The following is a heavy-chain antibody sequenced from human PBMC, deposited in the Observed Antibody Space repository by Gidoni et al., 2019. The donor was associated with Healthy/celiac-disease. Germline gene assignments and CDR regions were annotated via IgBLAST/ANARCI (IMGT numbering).Heavy chain of an antibody. CDR2: IYYSGST. V-gene: IGHV4-59*01. CDR3: ARDRAAAGTTFDY. Sequence: QVQLQESGPGLVKPSETLSLTCTVSGGSISSYYWSWIRQPPGKGLEWIGYIYYSGSTNYNPSRKSRVTISGDTSKNQFSLKLSSVTAADTAVYYCARDRAAAGTTFDYWGQGTLVTVSS. CDR1: GGSISSYY. D-gene: IGHD6-13*01. J-gene: IGHJ4*02.